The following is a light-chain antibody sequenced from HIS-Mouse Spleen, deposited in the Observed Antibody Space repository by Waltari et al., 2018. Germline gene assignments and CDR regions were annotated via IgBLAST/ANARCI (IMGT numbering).Light chain of an antibody. Sequence: SYELPPPPSVSVSPGQTARLTCPGAALPKHYAYRYQQKPGPAPVPVIYKDSERPSGIPERFSGSSSGTTVTLTISGVQAEDEADYYCQSADSSGTYPNVVFGGGTKLTVL. CDR2: KDS. V-gene: IGLV3-25*03. CDR3: QSADSSGTYPNVV. CDR1: ALPKHY. J-gene: IGLJ2*01.